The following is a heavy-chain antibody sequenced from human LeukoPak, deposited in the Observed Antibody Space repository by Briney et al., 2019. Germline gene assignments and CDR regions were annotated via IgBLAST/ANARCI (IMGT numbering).Heavy chain of an antibody. Sequence: GRSLRLSCTASGFTFSNSGMHCVRQAPGKGLEWVAVLSNDAINKYYAHSVKGRFTISRDNSKNSLYLQMKSLPAEDTAVYYCANTNLKHDLVSGYFDYWGLGTLVTVSS. J-gene: IGHJ4*02. CDR2: LSNDAINK. CDR3: ANTNLKHDLVSGYFDY. V-gene: IGHV3-30*18. D-gene: IGHD3-3*01. CDR1: GFTFSNSG.